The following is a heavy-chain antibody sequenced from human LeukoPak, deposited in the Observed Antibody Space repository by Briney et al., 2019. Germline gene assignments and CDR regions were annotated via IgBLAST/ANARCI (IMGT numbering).Heavy chain of an antibody. V-gene: IGHV3-30*04. D-gene: IGHD4-17*01. CDR1: GSTFTRHA. J-gene: IGHJ6*03. Sequence: GGSLRLSCAASGSTFTRHAMHCVRQAPGKGLEWVAVISYDGSNKYNEGSVKGRFTISRDISKNTLYLQMNSLRGEDTAVYYCARDVGYGENYYYYMDVWGTGTTVIVSS. CDR2: ISYDGSNK. CDR3: ARDVGYGENYYYYMDV.